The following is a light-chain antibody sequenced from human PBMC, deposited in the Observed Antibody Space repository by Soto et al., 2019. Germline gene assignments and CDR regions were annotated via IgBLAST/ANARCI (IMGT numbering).Light chain of an antibody. CDR3: QQYDNLVT. CDR1: QSVSSS. CDR2: DAS. V-gene: IGKV3-15*01. Sequence: EILMTQSPATLSVSPGERATLSCRASQSVSSSLAWYQQKPGQAPRLLIYDASTRATGIPARFSGSGSGTEFTLTISSLLSEDFAVYYCQQYDNLVTFGQGTKVDIK. J-gene: IGKJ2*01.